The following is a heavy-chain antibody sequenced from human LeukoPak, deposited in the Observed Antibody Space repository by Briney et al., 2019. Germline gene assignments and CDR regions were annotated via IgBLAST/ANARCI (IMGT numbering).Heavy chain of an antibody. CDR1: GFTXSXXG. D-gene: IGHD3-3*01. CDR2: IRYDGSNK. CDR3: AKGRAPVLRFLEWLLDY. V-gene: IGHV3-30*02. J-gene: IGHJ4*02. Sequence: XXSCAXXGFTXSXXGMHWVXXAPCXGLXXVAXIRYDGSNKYYADSVKGRFTISRDNSKNTLYLQMNSLRAEDTAVYYCAKGRAPVLRFLEWLLDYWGQGTLVTVSS.